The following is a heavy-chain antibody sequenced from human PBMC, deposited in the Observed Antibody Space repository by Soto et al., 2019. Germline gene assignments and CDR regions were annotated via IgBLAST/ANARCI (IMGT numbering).Heavy chain of an antibody. CDR3: ARDSFHSRGSGGGGGVYYYYYMDV. J-gene: IGHJ6*03. D-gene: IGHD6-19*01. V-gene: IGHV1-3*01. Sequence: QVQLVQSGAEVKKPGASVKVSCKASGYTFTSYAMHWVRQAPGQRLEWMGWINAGNGNTKYSQKFQGRVTITRDTSGSTASMELSSLRSEGTAVYSCARDSFHSRGSGGGGGVYYYYYMDVWGKGTTVTVSS. CDR2: INAGNGNT. CDR1: GYTFTSYA.